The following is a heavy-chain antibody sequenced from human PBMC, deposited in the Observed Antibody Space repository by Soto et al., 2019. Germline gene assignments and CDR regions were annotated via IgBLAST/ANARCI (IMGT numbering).Heavy chain of an antibody. J-gene: IGHJ6*02. Sequence: PGGSLRLSCAASGFTFSSYSMNWVRQAPGKGLEWVSYISSSGSTIYYADSVKGRFTISRDNAKNSLYLQMNSLRAEDTAVYYCARERFLEWFTYYGMDVWGQGTTVTVSS. CDR3: ARERFLEWFTYYGMDV. CDR1: GFTFSSYS. D-gene: IGHD3-3*01. CDR2: ISSSGSTI. V-gene: IGHV3-48*04.